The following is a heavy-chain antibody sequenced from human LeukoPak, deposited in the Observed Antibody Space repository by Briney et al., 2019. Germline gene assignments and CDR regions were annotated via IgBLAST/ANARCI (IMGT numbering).Heavy chain of an antibody. D-gene: IGHD3-22*01. V-gene: IGHV1-69*04. J-gene: IGHJ1*01. CDR3: AKETKYYYDSSGFLGFQH. CDR2: IIPIVGKA. CDR1: GVTSSSYA. Sequence: GASLNLSCTASGVTSSSYAISWVRQAPGQGLEWVARIIPIVGKANYAQKLQGRVTITADKTTSTAYVELSSFRHEDRAVYDCAKETKYYYDSSGFLGFQHWGQGTQVTVSS.